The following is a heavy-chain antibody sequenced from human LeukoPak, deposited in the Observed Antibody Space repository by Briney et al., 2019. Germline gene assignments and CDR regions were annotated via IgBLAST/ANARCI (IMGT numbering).Heavy chain of an antibody. D-gene: IGHD7-27*01. CDR2: INPNSGGT. CDR1: GYTFTGYY. J-gene: IGHJ6*02. CDR3: ARDWGGVGYYGMDV. V-gene: IGHV1-2*02. Sequence: ASVKVSCKASGYTFTGYYMHWVRQAPGQGLEWMGWINPNSGGTNCAQKFQGRVTMTRDTSISTAYMELSRLRSDDTAVYYCARDWGGVGYYGMDVWGQGTTVTVSS.